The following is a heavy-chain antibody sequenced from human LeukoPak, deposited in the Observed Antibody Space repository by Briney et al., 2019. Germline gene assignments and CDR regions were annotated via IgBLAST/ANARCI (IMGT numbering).Heavy chain of an antibody. CDR3: ARDFRERRGITGPHGMDV. CDR1: GYTFTSYY. CDR2: INPSGGST. D-gene: IGHD1-20*01. J-gene: IGHJ6*02. V-gene: IGHV1-46*01. Sequence: ASVKVSCKASGYTFTSYYMHWVRQAPGQGLEWMGIINPSGGSTSYAQKFQGRVTMTRDTSTSTVYMELSSLRSEDTAVYYCARDFRERRGITGPHGMDVWGQGTTVTVSS.